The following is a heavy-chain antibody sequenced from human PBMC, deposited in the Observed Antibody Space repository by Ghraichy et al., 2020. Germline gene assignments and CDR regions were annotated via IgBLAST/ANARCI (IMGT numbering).Heavy chain of an antibody. CDR1: GGSFSGYY. D-gene: IGHD6-19*01. CDR3: ARRRHSSGPKDHYYGMDV. CDR2: INHSVST. J-gene: IGHJ6*02. Sequence: SETLSLTCAVYGGSFSGYYWSWIRQPPGKGLEWIGEINHSVSTNYNPSLKSRVTISVDTSKNQFSLKLSSVTAADTAVYYCARRRHSSGPKDHYYGMDVWGQGTTVTVSS. V-gene: IGHV4-34*01.